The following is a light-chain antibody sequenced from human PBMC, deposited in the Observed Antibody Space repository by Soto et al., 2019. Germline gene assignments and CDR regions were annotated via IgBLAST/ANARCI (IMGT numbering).Light chain of an antibody. J-gene: IGKJ1*01. CDR2: GAS. V-gene: IGKV3-15*01. CDR1: QNVGNN. Sequence: ERGITQSPTILSVSPGEIATRCCMASQNVGNNLVWYQQKPGQAPRLLIYGASTRAAGIPDRFSGSGSGTEFTLTISGLQSDDFAVYYCQQFNNWPPWTFGQGTKVDIK. CDR3: QQFNNWPPWT.